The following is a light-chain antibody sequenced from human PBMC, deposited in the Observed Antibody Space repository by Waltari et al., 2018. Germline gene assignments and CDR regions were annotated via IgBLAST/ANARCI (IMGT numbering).Light chain of an antibody. V-gene: IGLV2-11*01. CDR2: DVT. Sequence: QSALTQPRSVSGSPGQSVTLSCTGASTNIGGYNYVSWYQQHPGKAPKLIIYDVTKRPSGVPDRFSGSKSGDTASLTISGLQAEDEADYYCCSYAGTSPFGTGTKVTV. J-gene: IGLJ1*01. CDR3: CSYAGTSP. CDR1: STNIGGYNY.